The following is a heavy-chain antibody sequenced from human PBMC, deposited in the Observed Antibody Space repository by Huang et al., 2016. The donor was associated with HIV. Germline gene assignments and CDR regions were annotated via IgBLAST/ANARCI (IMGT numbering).Heavy chain of an antibody. CDR3: ARLDTARNYYYYGLDV. CDR1: GYSFAKYW. CDR2: IYPDDSDT. V-gene: IGHV5-51*01. Sequence: EEQLVQSGAEVKKPGESLKISCEGSGYSFAKYWIGWVRQMPGKGLEWMGIIYPDDSDTRYSPSFQGQVSISADKSINTAYLQWSSLKASDTAMYYCARLDTARNYYYYGLDVWGQGTSVIVSS. J-gene: IGHJ6*02. D-gene: IGHD5-18*01.